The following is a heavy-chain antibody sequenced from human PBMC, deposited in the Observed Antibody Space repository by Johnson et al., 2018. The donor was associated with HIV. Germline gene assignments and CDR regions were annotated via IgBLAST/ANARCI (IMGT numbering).Heavy chain of an antibody. Sequence: DVQLVESGGGLVQPGGSLRLSCAASGFTVSSNYMSWVRQAPGKGLEWVSVIYSGGSIYYADSVKGRVTISRDYSKNTLYLQMNSLRAEDTAVYYCASPRPSSGIAAAGYAFDIWGQGTMVTVSS. V-gene: IGHV3-66*01. D-gene: IGHD6-13*01. J-gene: IGHJ3*02. CDR1: GFTVSSNY. CDR2: IYSGGSI. CDR3: ASPRPSSGIAAAGYAFDI.